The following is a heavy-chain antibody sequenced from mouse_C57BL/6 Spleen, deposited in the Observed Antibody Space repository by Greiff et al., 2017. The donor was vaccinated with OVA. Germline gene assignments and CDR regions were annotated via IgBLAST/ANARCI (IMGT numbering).Heavy chain of an antibody. J-gene: IGHJ3*01. D-gene: IGHD2-10*02. Sequence: ESGPGLVKPSQSLSLTCSVTGYSITSGYYWNWIRQFPGNKLEWMGYISYDGSNNYNPSLKNRISITRDTSKNQFFLKLNSVTTEDTATYYCARGYGNYGFAYWGQGTLVTVSA. CDR3: ARGYGNYGFAY. CDR1: GYSITSGYY. CDR2: ISYDGSN. V-gene: IGHV3-6*01.